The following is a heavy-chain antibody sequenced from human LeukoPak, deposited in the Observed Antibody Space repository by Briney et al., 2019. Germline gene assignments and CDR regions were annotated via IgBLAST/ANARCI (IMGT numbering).Heavy chain of an antibody. Sequence: SETLSLTCTVSGGSISSRSYYWGWVRQPPGRRLEWLGSINSSGTTYYNPSLKSRVTISVDTSKNQFSLKLNSVTAADTAVYYCARAIDVRSDLILLLWFGETSFDFWGQGTLVTVSS. CDR2: INSSGTT. V-gene: IGHV4-39*07. CDR3: ARAIDVRSDLILLLWFGETSFDF. D-gene: IGHD3-10*01. J-gene: IGHJ5*01. CDR1: GGSISSRSYY.